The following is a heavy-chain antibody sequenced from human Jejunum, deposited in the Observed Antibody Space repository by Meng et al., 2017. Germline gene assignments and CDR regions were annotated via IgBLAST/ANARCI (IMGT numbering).Heavy chain of an antibody. V-gene: IGHV1-2*06. D-gene: IGHD2-15*01. CDR3: ARAPDYSDNWFDP. J-gene: IGHJ5*02. Sequence: QVQLVQSGAEVKKPGASVKVSCKASGYTFTGYYMHWARQAPGQGLEWMGRINPDSGGTNFAQKFQGRVTMTRDTSISTAYMELSRLTSDDTAVYYCARAPDYSDNWFDPWGRGTLVTVSS. CDR1: GYTFTGYY. CDR2: INPDSGGT.